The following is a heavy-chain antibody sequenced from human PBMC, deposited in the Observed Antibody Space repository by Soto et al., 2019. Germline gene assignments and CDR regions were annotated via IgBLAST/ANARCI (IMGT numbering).Heavy chain of an antibody. V-gene: IGHV4-30-4*01. D-gene: IGHD5-12*01. J-gene: IGHJ5*02. CDR3: ARGSRDGYNPNWFDP. CDR2: IYYSGST. Sequence: KPSETLSLTCTVSGGSISSGDYYWSWIRQPPGKGLEWIGYIYYSGSTYYNPSLKSRVTISVDTSKNQFSLKLSSVTAADTAVYYCARGSRDGYNPNWFDPWGQGTLVAVSS. CDR1: GGSISSGDYY.